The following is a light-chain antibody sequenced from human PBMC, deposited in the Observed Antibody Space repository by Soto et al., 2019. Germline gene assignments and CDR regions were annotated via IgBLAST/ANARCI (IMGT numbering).Light chain of an antibody. CDR3: SSYTSISTRV. Sequence: SALTKPASVSGSPGQSITISCTGTSRDVGSYNYVSWYQQHPGKAPKLMIYEVSTRPSGVSNRFSGSKSGNKASLTISGLQAEDEANYYCSSYTSISTRVFGGGTQLTVL. CDR2: EVS. CDR1: SRDVGSYNY. V-gene: IGLV2-14*01. J-gene: IGLJ3*02.